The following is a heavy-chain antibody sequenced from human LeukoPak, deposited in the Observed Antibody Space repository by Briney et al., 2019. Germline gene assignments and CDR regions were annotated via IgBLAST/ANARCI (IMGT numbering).Heavy chain of an antibody. V-gene: IGHV3-53*01. Sequence: GGSLRLSCAASGLTVSSNYMSWVRQAPGKVLEWVSVIYSDGSTYYADSVKGRFTISRDNSKNTLYLQMNSLRVEDTAVYYCARDDIAVAGTDYWGQGTLVTVSS. CDR2: IYSDGST. J-gene: IGHJ4*02. CDR1: GLTVSSNY. CDR3: ARDDIAVAGTDY. D-gene: IGHD6-19*01.